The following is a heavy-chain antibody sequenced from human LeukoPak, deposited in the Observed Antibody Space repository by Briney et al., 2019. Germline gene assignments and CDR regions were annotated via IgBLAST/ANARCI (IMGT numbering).Heavy chain of an antibody. CDR1: GGSISTRNHY. D-gene: IGHD4/OR15-4a*01. CDR3: ARRMGSGATYPWTFDY. CDR2: IGYTGTT. J-gene: IGHJ4*02. Sequence: PSETLSLTCTATGGSISTRNHYWGWLRQPPGKGLEWIGSIGYTGTTNSNPSLKSRVTLSVDTSKNQVSLTLSSVTAADTAVYFCARRMGSGATYPWTFDYWGQGTLVTVSS. V-gene: IGHV4-39*01.